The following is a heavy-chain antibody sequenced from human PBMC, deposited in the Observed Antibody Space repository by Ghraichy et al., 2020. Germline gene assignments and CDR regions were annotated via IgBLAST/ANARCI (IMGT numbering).Heavy chain of an antibody. J-gene: IGHJ4*02. Sequence: SETLSLTCTVSGGSISDVHWSWIRKPPGKGLEWIGQFRLSGIPHYSPSLKGRVTISVDTSRNQFSLKLSSVTAADTAMYYCAGYLPGAGGTGYWGQGTLVTVSS. CDR2: FRLSGIP. CDR3: AGYLPGAGGTGY. CDR1: GGSISDVH. V-gene: IGHV4-59*01. D-gene: IGHD1-7*01.